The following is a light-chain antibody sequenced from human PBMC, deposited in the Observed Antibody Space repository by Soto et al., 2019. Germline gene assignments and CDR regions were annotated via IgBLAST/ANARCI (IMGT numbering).Light chain of an antibody. J-gene: IGKJ1*01. Sequence: DIQMTQSPSTLSASVGDRVTITCRASQSISSWLAWYQQKPGKAPKLLIYKASTLESGVTSRFSGTGSGTEFTLAISSLQPDDFATCYCQQYDGYSGRTFGQGTKVEIK. CDR2: KAS. CDR1: QSISSW. V-gene: IGKV1-5*03. CDR3: QQYDGYSGRT.